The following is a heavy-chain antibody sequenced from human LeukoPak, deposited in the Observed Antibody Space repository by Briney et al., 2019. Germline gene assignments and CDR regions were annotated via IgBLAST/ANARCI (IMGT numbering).Heavy chain of an antibody. CDR2: IWYDGSNK. V-gene: IGHV3-33*01. Sequence: PGRSLRLSCAASGFTFSSYGMHWVRQAPGKGLEWVAVIWYDGSNKYYADSVKGRFTIFRDNSKNTLYLQMNSLRAEDTAVYYCARDYRGRLDYWGQGTLVTVSS. J-gene: IGHJ4*02. CDR3: ARDYRGRLDY. D-gene: IGHD3-10*01. CDR1: GFTFSSYG.